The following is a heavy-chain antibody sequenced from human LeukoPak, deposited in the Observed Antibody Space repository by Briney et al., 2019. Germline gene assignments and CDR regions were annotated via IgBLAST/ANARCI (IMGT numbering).Heavy chain of an antibody. CDR3: AKDREYYDSSGYYDY. CDR2: ISGSGGST. D-gene: IGHD3-22*01. Sequence: GGSLRLSCAASGFTFSIYEMNWVRQAPGKGLEWVSAISGSGGSTYYADSVKGRFTISRDNSKNTLYLQMNSLRAEDTAVYYCAKDREYYDSSGYYDYWGQGTLVTVSS. J-gene: IGHJ4*02. CDR1: GFTFSIYE. V-gene: IGHV3-23*01.